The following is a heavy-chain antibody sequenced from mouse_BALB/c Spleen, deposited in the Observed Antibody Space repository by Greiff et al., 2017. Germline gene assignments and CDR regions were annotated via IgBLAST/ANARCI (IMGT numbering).Heavy chain of an antibody. CDR2: ISSGGST. D-gene: IGHD1-2*01. CDR1: GFTFSSYA. Sequence: EVKVEESGGGLVKPGGSLKLSCAASGFTFSSYAMSWVRQTPEKRLEWVASISSGGSTYYPDSVKGRFTISRDNARNILYLQMSSLRSEDTAMYYCARGGDYYGPAWFAYWGQGTLVTVSA. J-gene: IGHJ3*01. CDR3: ARGGDYYGPAWFAY. V-gene: IGHV5-6-5*01.